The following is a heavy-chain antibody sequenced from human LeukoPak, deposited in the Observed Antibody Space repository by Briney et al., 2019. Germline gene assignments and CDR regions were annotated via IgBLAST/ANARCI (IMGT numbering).Heavy chain of an antibody. CDR2: ISSSGSTI. CDR3: AKEGSNVGANPTYYYYYYMDV. V-gene: IGHV3-11*01. J-gene: IGHJ6*03. Sequence: GGSLRLSCAASGFTFSDYHMSWIRQAPGKGLEWVSYISSSGSTIYHADSVKGRFTISRDNAKNSMYLQMNSLRDEDTAVYYCAKEGSNVGANPTYYYYYYMDVWGKGTTVTISS. CDR1: GFTFSDYH. D-gene: IGHD1-26*01.